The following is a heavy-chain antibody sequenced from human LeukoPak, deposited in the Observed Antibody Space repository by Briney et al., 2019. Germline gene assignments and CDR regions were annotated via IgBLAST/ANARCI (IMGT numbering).Heavy chain of an antibody. J-gene: IGHJ4*02. CDR1: GFTVSSNY. CDR2: IYSGGST. D-gene: IGHD5-18*01. CDR3: AGIQLWSPFDY. Sequence: GGSLRLSCAASGFTVSSNYMSWVRQAPGKGLEWVSVIYSGGSTYYADSVKGRFTISRDNSKNTLYLQMNSLRAEDTAVYYCAGIQLWSPFDYRGQGTLVTVSS. V-gene: IGHV3-66*01.